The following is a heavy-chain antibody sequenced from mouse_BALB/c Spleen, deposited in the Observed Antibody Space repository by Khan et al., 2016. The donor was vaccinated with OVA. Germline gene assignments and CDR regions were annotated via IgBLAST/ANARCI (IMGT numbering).Heavy chain of an antibody. CDR3: ARDWAAWFPY. CDR1: GYTFTDYY. V-gene: IGHV1-77*01. Sequence: QVQLQQSGAELARPGASVTLSCKASGYTFTDYYINWMRQRTGQGLEWIGEIYPGSDNTYYNEKFKGKATLTADKSSSTAYMQLSSLTSEDSAVYFCARDWAAWFPYGGQGTLVTVSA. J-gene: IGHJ3*01. CDR2: IYPGSDNT.